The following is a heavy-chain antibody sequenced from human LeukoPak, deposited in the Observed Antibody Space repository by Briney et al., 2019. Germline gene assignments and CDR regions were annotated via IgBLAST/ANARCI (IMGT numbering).Heavy chain of an antibody. CDR3: ARDGEMATNPYYFDY. Sequence: PGGSLRLSCAASGFTFRRYSMNWVRQAPGKGPQWVSYISSSSSAIYYADSVRGRFTIFRDNAKNSLYLQMNSLRDEDTAVYYCARDGEMATNPYYFDYWGQGTLVTVSS. J-gene: IGHJ4*02. V-gene: IGHV3-48*02. CDR2: ISSSSSAI. CDR1: GFTFRRYS. D-gene: IGHD5-24*01.